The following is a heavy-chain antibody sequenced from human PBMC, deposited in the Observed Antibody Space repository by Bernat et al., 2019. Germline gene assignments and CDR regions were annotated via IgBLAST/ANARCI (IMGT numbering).Heavy chain of an antibody. V-gene: IGHV4-39*01. J-gene: IGHJ6*02. CDR3: ARLATVSIEGATRDYYYYGMDV. CDR1: GGSVSSRSSS. Sequence: EGAGPGRGGPSETRSRTGGVSGGSVSSRSSSWGGIRQPPVTGLEWIGRIYYSGSTYYNPSFESRVTISVDTSKSQFSLKLGSVTAADTAVSYCARLATVSIEGATRDYYYYGMDVWGQGTTVTVSS. CDR2: IYYSGST. D-gene: IGHD1-26*01.